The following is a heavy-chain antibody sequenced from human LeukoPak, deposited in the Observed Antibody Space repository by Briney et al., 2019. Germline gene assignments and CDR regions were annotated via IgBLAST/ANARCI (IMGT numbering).Heavy chain of an antibody. D-gene: IGHD2-15*01. J-gene: IGHJ4*02. V-gene: IGHV3-21*01. CDR2: ISSSGSYR. CDR1: GFTFSTYS. Sequence: GGSLRLSCAVAGFTFSTYSMNWVRQAPGKGLEWVSSISSSGSYRYYADSVKGRFTISRDNAKKSLYLQMNSLRAEDTAVYYCAKCSGGSYYHSDDYWGQGTLVTVSS. CDR3: AKCSGGSYYHSDDY.